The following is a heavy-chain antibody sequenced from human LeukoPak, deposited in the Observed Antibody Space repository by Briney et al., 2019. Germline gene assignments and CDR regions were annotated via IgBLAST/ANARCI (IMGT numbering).Heavy chain of an antibody. CDR1: GFTFSSYG. J-gene: IGHJ4*02. Sequence: PGRSLRLSCAASGFTFSSYGMHWVRQAPGKGLEWVAVISYDGSNKYYADSVKGRFTISRDNSKNTLYLQMNSLRAEDTAVYYCAKSATVTTKGSFDYWGQGPLVTVSS. V-gene: IGHV3-30*18. CDR2: ISYDGSNK. D-gene: IGHD4-17*01. CDR3: AKSATVTTKGSFDY.